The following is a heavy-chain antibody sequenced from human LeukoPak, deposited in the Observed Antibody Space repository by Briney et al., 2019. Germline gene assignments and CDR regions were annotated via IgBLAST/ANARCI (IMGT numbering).Heavy chain of an antibody. CDR3: AVLHYYAMDV. D-gene: IGHD2-8*01. CDR2: ISWNSGTK. Sequence: PGGSLRLSCAASGFTFDDYAMHWVRQAPGKGMEWVSGISWNSGTKGYADSVKGRFTISRDNAKSSLYLQMYSLRGEDAALYYCAVLHYYAMDVWGQGTTVTVSS. CDR1: GFTFDDYA. V-gene: IGHV3-9*01. J-gene: IGHJ6*02.